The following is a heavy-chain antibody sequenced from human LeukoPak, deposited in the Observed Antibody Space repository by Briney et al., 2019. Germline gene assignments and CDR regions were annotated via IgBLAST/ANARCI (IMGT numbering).Heavy chain of an antibody. D-gene: IGHD1-26*01. V-gene: IGHV1-18*01. Sequence: GASVKVSCKASGYTFTSYGISWVRQAPGQGLEWMGWISAYNGNTNYAQKLQGRVTMTTDTSTSTAYMELRSLRSDDTAVYYCATVTRSGSYYYFDYWGQGTLVTVSS. CDR2: ISAYNGNT. CDR3: ATVTRSGSYYYFDY. J-gene: IGHJ4*02. CDR1: GYTFTSYG.